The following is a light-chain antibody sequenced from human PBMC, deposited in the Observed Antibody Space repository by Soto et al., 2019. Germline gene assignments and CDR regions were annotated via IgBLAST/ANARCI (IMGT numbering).Light chain of an antibody. CDR3: CSRV. J-gene: IGLJ3*02. CDR1: SSDVATYNL. V-gene: IGLV2-23*02. Sequence: QSALTQPASVSVSPGQSITISCTGTSSDVATYNLVSWYQQRPGTAPQLIIYEVTKRPSGVSTRFSGSQSGNTASLTISGLHADDEADYYCCSRVFGGGTKLTVL. CDR2: EVT.